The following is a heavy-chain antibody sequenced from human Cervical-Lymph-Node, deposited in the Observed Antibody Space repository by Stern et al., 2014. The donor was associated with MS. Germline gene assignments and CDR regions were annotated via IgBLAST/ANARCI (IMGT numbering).Heavy chain of an antibody. Sequence: EVQLVESGGGLVQPGESLRLSCAASGIIIRNNYMSWVRHTPAKGLEWVSIIYSGGKIYYSDSAKGRFTVSRDNSKNILYLQMNSLRPEDTAVYYCATHYGGDSVDYFDNWGQGTLVTVSS. CDR2: IYSGGKI. CDR3: ATHYGGDSVDYFDN. J-gene: IGHJ4*02. D-gene: IGHD4-23*01. V-gene: IGHV3-66*02. CDR1: GIIIRNNY.